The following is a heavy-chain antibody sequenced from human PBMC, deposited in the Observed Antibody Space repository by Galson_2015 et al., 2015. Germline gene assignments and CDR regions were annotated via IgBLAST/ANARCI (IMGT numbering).Heavy chain of an antibody. CDR3: AIDTISDDYGDPRDAFDL. J-gene: IGHJ3*01. D-gene: IGHD4-17*01. V-gene: IGHV3-48*02. CDR2: INRNGDSM. CDR1: GSSLNTYT. Sequence: SLRLSCAASGSSLNTYTMSWARQAPGKGLGRVSYINRNGDSMYYADSVRGRFTISRDISKNSLFLVMNNLRDEDTAVYYCAIDTISDDYGDPRDAFDLWGQGTMVTVSS.